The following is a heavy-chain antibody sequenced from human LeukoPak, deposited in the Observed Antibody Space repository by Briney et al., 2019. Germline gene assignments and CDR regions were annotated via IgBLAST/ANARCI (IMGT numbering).Heavy chain of an antibody. D-gene: IGHD2-15*01. CDR2: ISYDGSNK. CDR3: AKESSGGSCTDY. V-gene: IGHV3-30-3*02. Sequence: GGSLRLSCAASGFTFSSYATHWVRQAPGKGLEWVAVISYDGSNKYYADSVKGRFTISRDNSKNTLYLQMNSLRAEDTAVYYCAKESSGGSCTDYWGQGTLVTVSS. J-gene: IGHJ4*02. CDR1: GFTFSSYA.